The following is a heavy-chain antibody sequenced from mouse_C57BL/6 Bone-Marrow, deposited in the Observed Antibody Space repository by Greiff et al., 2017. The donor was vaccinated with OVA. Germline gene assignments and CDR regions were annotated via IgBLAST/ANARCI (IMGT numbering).Heavy chain of an antibody. CDR3: AREESYGNYEAWFAY. J-gene: IGHJ3*01. V-gene: IGHV1-39*01. CDR2: ITPNYGTT. CDR1: GYSFTDYN. D-gene: IGHD2-1*01. Sequence: VHVKQSGPELVKPGASVKISCKASGYSFTDYNMNWVKQSNGKSLEWIGVITPNYGTTSYNQKFKGKATLTVDQSSSTAYMQLNSLTSEDSAVYHCAREESYGNYEAWFAYWGQGTLVTVSA.